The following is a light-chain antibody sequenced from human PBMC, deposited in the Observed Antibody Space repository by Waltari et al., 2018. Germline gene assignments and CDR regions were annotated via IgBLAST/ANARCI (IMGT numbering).Light chain of an antibody. CDR1: QDISNY. V-gene: IGKV1-33*01. Sequence: DIQMTQSPSSLSASVGDRVTITCQASQDISNYLNWYQQKPGKAPKLLIYDASNLETGVPSRFSGSGSVTDVTFTISSLEPEDIATYYCRQYDNLPPTVGQGTKLELK. CDR3: RQYDNLPPT. CDR2: DAS. J-gene: IGKJ2*01.